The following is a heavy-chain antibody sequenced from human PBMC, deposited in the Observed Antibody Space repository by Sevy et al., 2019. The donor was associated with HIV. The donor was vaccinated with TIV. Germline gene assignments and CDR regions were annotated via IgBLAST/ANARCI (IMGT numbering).Heavy chain of an antibody. J-gene: IGHJ4*02. CDR2: ISSSSTYI. CDR1: GFTFSGYS. D-gene: IGHD6-19*01. Sequence: GGSLRLSCAASGFTFSGYSMNWVRQAPGKGLEWVSSISSSSTYIYYADSVKGRFTISRDNAKKSLYLQMNSLRAEDTAVYYCARDSGGSGWIDSWGQGTLVTVSS. V-gene: IGHV3-21*01. CDR3: ARDSGGSGWIDS.